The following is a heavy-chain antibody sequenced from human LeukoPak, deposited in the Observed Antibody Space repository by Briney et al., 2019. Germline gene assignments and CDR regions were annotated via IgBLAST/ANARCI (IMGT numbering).Heavy chain of an antibody. CDR1: GFTFSSYG. D-gene: IGHD2-15*01. CDR3: AKGHCSGGSCYFDY. CDR2: ISYDGSNK. V-gene: IGHV3-30*18. Sequence: GGSLRLSCAASGFTFSSYGMHWVRQAPGKGLEWVAVISYDGSNKYYADSVKGRFTISRDNSKNTLYLQMNSLRAEDTAVYYCAKGHCSGGSCYFDYWGLGTLVTVSS. J-gene: IGHJ4*02.